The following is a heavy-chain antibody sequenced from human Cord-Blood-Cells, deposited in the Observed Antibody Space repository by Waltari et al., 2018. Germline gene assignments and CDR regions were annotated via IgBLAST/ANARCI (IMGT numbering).Heavy chain of an antibody. CDR2: IWYDGSNK. CDR3: AINYYGSGSYYDY. Sequence: QVQLVESGGGVVQPGRSLRLSCAASGFTFSSYGMHWVRQAPGKGLEWVAVIWYDGSNKYYADSVKGRFTISRDNSKNTLYLQMNSLRAEDTAVYYCAINYYGSGSYYDYWGQGTLVTVSS. D-gene: IGHD3-10*01. CDR1: GFTFSSYG. J-gene: IGHJ4*02. V-gene: IGHV3-33*01.